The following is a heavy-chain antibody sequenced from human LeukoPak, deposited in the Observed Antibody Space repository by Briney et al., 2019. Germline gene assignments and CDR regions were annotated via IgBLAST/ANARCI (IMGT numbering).Heavy chain of an antibody. V-gene: IGHV3-21*01. D-gene: IGHD6-13*01. CDR1: GFTLSSYT. CDR2: INSISTYI. CDR3: AGSRAAHYYYGMDV. J-gene: IGHJ6*02. Sequence: GGSLRLSCAASGFTLSSYTMNWVRQAPGKGLEWVSSINSISTYIYYADSAKGRFTISRDNAKNSLYLEMNSLRVEDTGVYYCAGSRAAHYYYGMDVWGQGTTVTVSS.